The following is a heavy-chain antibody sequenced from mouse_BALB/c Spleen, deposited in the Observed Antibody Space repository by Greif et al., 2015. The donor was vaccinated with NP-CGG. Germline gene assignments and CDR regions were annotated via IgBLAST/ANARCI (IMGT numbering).Heavy chain of an antibody. CDR1: GFNIKDTY. CDR2: IDPANGNT. J-gene: IGHJ3*01. CDR3: ARNDGFAY. Sequence: EVQLQQSGAELVKPGASVKLSCTASGFNIKDTYMHLVKQRPEQGLEWIGRIDPANGNTKYDPKFQGKATITADTSSNTAYLQLSSLTSEDTAVYYCARNDGFAYWGQGTLVTVSA. V-gene: IGHV14-3*02. D-gene: IGHD2-12*01.